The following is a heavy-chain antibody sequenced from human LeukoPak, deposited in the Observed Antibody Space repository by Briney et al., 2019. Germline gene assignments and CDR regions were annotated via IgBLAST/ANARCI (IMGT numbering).Heavy chain of an antibody. V-gene: IGHV3-23*01. Sequence: PGGSLRLSCAASGFIFSSYTMSWVRQAPGKGLEWVSTISGSGGSTYYADSVKGRVTISRDNSKNTLYLQMNSLRAEDTAIYYCAKSPEYSSRLSDYWGQGTLVTVSS. CDR3: AKSPEYSSRLSDY. D-gene: IGHD6-13*01. J-gene: IGHJ4*02. CDR2: ISGSGGST. CDR1: GFIFSSYT.